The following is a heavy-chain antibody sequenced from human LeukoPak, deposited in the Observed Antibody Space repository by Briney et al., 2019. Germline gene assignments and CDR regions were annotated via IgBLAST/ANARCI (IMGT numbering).Heavy chain of an antibody. Sequence: GGSLRLSCAASGFTVSSKYMSWVRQAPGKGPKWVSVIFSGDDTYYADSVKGRFTISRGSSENTLYLQMNSLRAEDTAVYYCARDFGRGYCSSNNCYGWFDPWGQGTLVTVSS. D-gene: IGHD2-2*01. CDR2: IFSGDDT. CDR1: GFTVSSKY. CDR3: ARDFGRGYCSSNNCYGWFDP. J-gene: IGHJ5*02. V-gene: IGHV3-66*01.